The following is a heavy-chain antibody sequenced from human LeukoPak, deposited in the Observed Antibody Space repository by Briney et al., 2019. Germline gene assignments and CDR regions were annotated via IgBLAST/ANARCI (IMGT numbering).Heavy chain of an antibody. CDR2: ISSSSSYI. CDR3: ARVPLVATIVY. CDR1: GFTLSSYS. V-gene: IGHV3-21*01. Sequence: GGSLRLSCAASGFTLSSYSINWVRQAPGKGLEWVSSISSSSSYIYYADSVKGRFTISRDNAKNSLYLQMNSLRAEDTAVYYCARVPLVATIVYWGQGTLVTVSS. D-gene: IGHD5-12*01. J-gene: IGHJ4*02.